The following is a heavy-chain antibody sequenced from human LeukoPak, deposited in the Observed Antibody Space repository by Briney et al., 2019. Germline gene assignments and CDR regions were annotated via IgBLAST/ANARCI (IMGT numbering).Heavy chain of an antibody. D-gene: IGHD5-18*01. Sequence: ASVKVSCKASGYSFTGYYIHWVRQAPGQGLEWMGIINPSGGSTSYAQKFQGRVTMTRDTSTSTVYMELSSLRSEDTAVYYCAREAGGYSYGLDAFDIWGQGTMVTVSS. CDR3: AREAGGYSYGLDAFDI. V-gene: IGHV1-46*01. CDR2: INPSGGST. J-gene: IGHJ3*02. CDR1: GYSFTGYY.